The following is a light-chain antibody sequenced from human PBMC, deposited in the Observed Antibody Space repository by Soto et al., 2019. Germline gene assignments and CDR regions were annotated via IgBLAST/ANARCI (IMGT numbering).Light chain of an antibody. J-gene: IGLJ1*01. Sequence: QSVLTQPPSVSAAPGQKVTISCSGSSSNIGNNYVSWYQQLPGTAPKLLIYDNNKRPSGIPDRFSGSKSGTSATLGITGLQTGDEAHYYCGTWDSSLSAGQDVFGTGTKVTVL. CDR3: GTWDSSLSAGQDV. CDR1: SSNIGNNY. V-gene: IGLV1-51*01. CDR2: DNN.